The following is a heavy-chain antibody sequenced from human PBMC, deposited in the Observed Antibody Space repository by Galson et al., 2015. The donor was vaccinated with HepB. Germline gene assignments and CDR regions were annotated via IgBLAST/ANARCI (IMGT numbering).Heavy chain of an antibody. CDR3: AKDYYESSGPY. Sequence: SLRLSCAASGFIFSSYGMHWVRQAPGKGLEWVAFVRYDGSTTYYADSVKGRFTISRDNSKNTLYLQMNSLRAEDTAVYYCAKDYYESSGPYWGQGTLITVSS. CDR1: GFIFSSYG. J-gene: IGHJ4*02. V-gene: IGHV3-30*02. D-gene: IGHD3-22*01. CDR2: VRYDGSTT.